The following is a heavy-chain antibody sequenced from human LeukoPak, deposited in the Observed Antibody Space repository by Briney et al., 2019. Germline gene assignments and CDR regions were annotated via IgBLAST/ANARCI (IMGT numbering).Heavy chain of an antibody. V-gene: IGHV3-30*18. CDR3: AKDTSGWFGESHPDY. CDR2: ISYDGSNK. D-gene: IGHD3-10*01. Sequence: GGSLRLSCAASGFTFSSYGMHWVRQAPGKGLEWVAVISYDGSNKYYADSVKGRFTISRDNSKNTLYLQMNSLRAEDTAVYYCAKDTSGWFGESHPDYWGQGTLVTVSS. CDR1: GFTFSSYG. J-gene: IGHJ4*02.